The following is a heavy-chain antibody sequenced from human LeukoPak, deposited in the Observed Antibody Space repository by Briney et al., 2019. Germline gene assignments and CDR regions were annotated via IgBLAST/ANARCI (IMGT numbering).Heavy chain of an antibody. CDR1: GGSISIHY. V-gene: IGHV4-59*11. CDR3: ARGIGYCSSTSCYNYYYYYMDV. J-gene: IGHJ6*03. D-gene: IGHD2-2*03. CDR2: IYYSGST. Sequence: SETLSLTCTVSGGSISIHYWSWIRQPPGEGLEWIGYIYYSGSTNYNPSLKSRVTISVDTSKNQVSLKLSSVTAADTAVYYCARGIGYCSSTSCYNYYYYYMDVWGKGTTVTVSS.